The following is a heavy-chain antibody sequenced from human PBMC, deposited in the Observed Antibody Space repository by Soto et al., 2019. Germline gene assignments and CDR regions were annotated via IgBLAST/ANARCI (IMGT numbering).Heavy chain of an antibody. CDR1: GFTFSSYG. CDR2: IWYAGSNK. J-gene: IGHJ4*02. V-gene: IGHV3-33*01. Sequence: PGGSLRLSCAASGFTFSSYGMHWVRQAPGKGLEWVAVIWYAGSNKYYADSVKGRFTISRDNSKNTLYLQMNSLRAEDTAVYYCARDLPGYCSSTCCYGTVNTLDYWGQGTLVTVSS. D-gene: IGHD2-2*03. CDR3: ARDLPGYCSSTCCYGTVNTLDY.